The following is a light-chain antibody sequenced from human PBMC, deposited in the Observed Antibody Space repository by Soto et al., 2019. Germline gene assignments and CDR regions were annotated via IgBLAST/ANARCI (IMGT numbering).Light chain of an antibody. CDR3: QQYNIWPQT. J-gene: IGKJ1*01. CDR2: VAS. Sequence: EIVLRQSPGTLSLSPGERATLSCRASQSVSSSLAWYQQKPGQAPRLLIYVASYRATGIPARFSGSGSGTEYTLTISNLQAEDFAVYYCQQYNIWPQTFGQGTKVDNK. V-gene: IGKV3-15*01. CDR1: QSVSSS.